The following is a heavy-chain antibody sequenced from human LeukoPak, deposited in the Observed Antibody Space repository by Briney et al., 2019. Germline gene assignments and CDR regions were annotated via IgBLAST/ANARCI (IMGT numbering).Heavy chain of an antibody. CDR2: ISTSSSDT. Sequence: GGSLRLSCAASGFSFSDCYMTWIRQAPGKGLEWLTYISTSSSDTRYADSVKGRFTISRDDAKNSLYLQMNSLRAEDTALYYCASLVRQFTGAFDIWGQGTMVTVSS. CDR1: GFSFSDCY. V-gene: IGHV3-11*03. J-gene: IGHJ3*02. D-gene: IGHD3-10*01. CDR3: ASLVRQFTGAFDI.